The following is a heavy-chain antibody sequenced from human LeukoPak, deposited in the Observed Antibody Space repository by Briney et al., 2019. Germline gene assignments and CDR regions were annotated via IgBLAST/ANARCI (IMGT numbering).Heavy chain of an antibody. CDR2: INHSGST. CDR1: GGSFSGYY. V-gene: IGHV4-34*01. D-gene: IGHD6-13*01. J-gene: IGHJ6*03. CDR3: ASLGIAAAGTSYYYYYYMDV. Sequence: PSETLSLTCAVYGGSFSGYYWSWIRQPPGKGLEWIGEINHSGSTNYNPSLKSRVTISVDTSKNQFSLKLSSVTAADTAVYYCASLGIAAAGTSYYYYYYMDVWGKGTTVTVSS.